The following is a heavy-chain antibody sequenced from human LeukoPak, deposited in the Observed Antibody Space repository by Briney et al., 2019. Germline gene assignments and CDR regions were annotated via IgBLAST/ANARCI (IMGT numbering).Heavy chain of an antibody. J-gene: IGHJ4*02. CDR3: ARQLGGSGSY. CDR2: IKQDGSEI. D-gene: IGHD3-10*01. CDR1: GFTFNNYW. Sequence: PGGPLRLSCAASGFTFNNYWISWVRQAPGKGLERVANIKQDGSEIYYVDSVKGRFTISRDNTKNSVYLQMNSLRAEDTAVYYCARQLGGSGSYWGQGTLVTVSS. V-gene: IGHV3-7*01.